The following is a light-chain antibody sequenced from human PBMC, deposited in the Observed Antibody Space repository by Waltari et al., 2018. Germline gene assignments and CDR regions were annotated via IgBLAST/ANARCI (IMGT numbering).Light chain of an antibody. CDR2: DKN. J-gene: IGLJ2*01. V-gene: IGLV1-51*01. CDR3: GTWDSSLSAGHVV. Sequence: QSVLTQPPSVSAAPGQKVTISCPGSSSNIGNNYVSWYQQPPGTAPKLLIYDKNKRPSGIRDRFSGSKSGTSTTLGITGLQTGDEADYYCGTWDSSLSAGHVVFGGGTKLTVL. CDR1: SSNIGNNY.